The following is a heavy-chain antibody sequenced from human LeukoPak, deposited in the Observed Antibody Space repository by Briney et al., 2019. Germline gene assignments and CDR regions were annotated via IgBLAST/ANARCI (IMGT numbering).Heavy chain of an antibody. CDR1: GFTFSSYG. Sequence: PGGSLRLSCAASGFTFSSYGMHWVRQAPGKGLEWVAVIWYDGSNKYYADSVKGRFTISRDNSKNTLYLQMNGLRAEDTAVYYCAKDGGVVVIGDELDYWGQGTLVTVSS. J-gene: IGHJ4*02. V-gene: IGHV3-33*06. CDR2: IWYDGSNK. CDR3: AKDGGVVVIGDELDY. D-gene: IGHD3-22*01.